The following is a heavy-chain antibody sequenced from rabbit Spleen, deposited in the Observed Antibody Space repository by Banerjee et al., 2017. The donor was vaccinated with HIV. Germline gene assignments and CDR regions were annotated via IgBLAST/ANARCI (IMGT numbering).Heavy chain of an antibody. J-gene: IGHJ6*01. CDR1: GFSFSIMYY. V-gene: IGHV1S45*01. Sequence: QEQLEESGGDLVKPGASLTLTCTASGFSFSIMYYMCWVRQAPGKGLEWIGCIDGGASDSTWYANWAKGRFTMSKVSSTRVTLEVTSLTAADTANYFCARDTGSSFSSYGMDLWDPGTLVTVS. D-gene: IGHD8-1*01. CDR2: IDGGASDST. CDR3: ARDTGSSFSSYGMDL.